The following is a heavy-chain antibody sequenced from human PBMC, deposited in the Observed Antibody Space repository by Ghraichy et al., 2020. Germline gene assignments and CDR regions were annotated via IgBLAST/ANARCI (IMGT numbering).Heavy chain of an antibody. CDR1: GFTFSSYA. Sequence: GGSLRLTCAASGFTFSSYAMSWVRQAPGKGLEWVSAISGSGGSTYYADSVKGRFTISRDNSKNTLYLQMNSLRAEDTAVYYCAKGSFTRDIVVVPAAIRFDYWGQGTLVTVSS. CDR2: ISGSGGST. J-gene: IGHJ4*02. D-gene: IGHD2-2*02. V-gene: IGHV3-23*01. CDR3: AKGSFTRDIVVVPAAIRFDY.